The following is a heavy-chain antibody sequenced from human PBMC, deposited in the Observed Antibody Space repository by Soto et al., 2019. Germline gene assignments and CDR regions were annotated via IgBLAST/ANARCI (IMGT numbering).Heavy chain of an antibody. V-gene: IGHV4-31*03. D-gene: IGHD3-22*01. Sequence: SETLSLTCPVSGGSISSGGYYWSWIRRHPGKGLEWIGYIYYSGSTYYNPSLKSRVTISVDTSKNQFSLKLSSVTAADTAVYYCARGAYDSSGYYFLDYWGQGTLVTVSS. CDR2: IYYSGST. J-gene: IGHJ4*02. CDR1: GGSISSGGYY. CDR3: ARGAYDSSGYYFLDY.